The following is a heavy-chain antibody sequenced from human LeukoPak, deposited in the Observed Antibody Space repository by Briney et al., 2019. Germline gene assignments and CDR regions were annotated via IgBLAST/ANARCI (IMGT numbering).Heavy chain of an antibody. CDR1: RLTVSSNC. D-gene: IGHD1-26*01. V-gene: IGHV3-53*01. J-gene: IGHJ4*02. Sequence: QAGGSLRLSCVASRLTVSSNCMSWVRQAPGKGLEWVSAISGSGDSTYYGDSVKGRFTISRDNPKNTLYLQMNSLRAEDTAVYYCARGVGSGSRLRAGDYWGQGTLVTVSS. CDR2: ISGSGDST. CDR3: ARGVGSGSRLRAGDY.